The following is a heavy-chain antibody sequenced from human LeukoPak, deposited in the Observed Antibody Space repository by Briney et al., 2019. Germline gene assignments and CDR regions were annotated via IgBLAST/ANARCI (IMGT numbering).Heavy chain of an antibody. CDR3: ASESGSHLDWYFYL. D-gene: IGHD1-26*01. CDR1: GYTFIGYY. CDR2: IYPNSGGT. V-gene: IGHV1-2*02. Sequence: ASVKVSCKASGYTFIGYYMKGVRQAPGQGGEGMGYIYPNSGGTKYEQKFQGGGKINRDKSISTAYMDLSGLGSADTAVDSRASESGSHLDWYFYLCGRGTLVTVSS. J-gene: IGHJ2*01.